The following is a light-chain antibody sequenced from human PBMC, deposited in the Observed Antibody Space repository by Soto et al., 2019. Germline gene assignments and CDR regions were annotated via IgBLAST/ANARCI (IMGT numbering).Light chain of an antibody. CDR2: AAS. CDR1: QSISSY. Sequence: DVQMTQSPSSLSASVGDRVTITCRASQSISSYLNWYQQKPGKAPKLLIYAASSLQGGVPSRFSGSGSVTDFTLTISNLQPEDFATYYCQQSYSIPPMTFGQGTKVEIK. J-gene: IGKJ1*01. CDR3: QQSYSIPPMT. V-gene: IGKV1-39*01.